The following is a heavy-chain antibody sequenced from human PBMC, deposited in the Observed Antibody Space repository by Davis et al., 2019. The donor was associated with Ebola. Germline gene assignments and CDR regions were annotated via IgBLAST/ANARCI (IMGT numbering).Heavy chain of an antibody. D-gene: IGHD6-6*01. CDR3: TSSYASSSGDY. V-gene: IGHV3-73*01. Sequence: GGSLRLSCAASGFTFSGSTMHWVRQPPGKGLEWVGRIRSKANSYATAYAASVKGRFTISRDDSKNTAYLQMNSLKTEDTAVYYCTSSYASSSGDYWGQGTLVTVSS. CDR2: IRSKANSYAT. CDR1: GFTFSGST. J-gene: IGHJ4*02.